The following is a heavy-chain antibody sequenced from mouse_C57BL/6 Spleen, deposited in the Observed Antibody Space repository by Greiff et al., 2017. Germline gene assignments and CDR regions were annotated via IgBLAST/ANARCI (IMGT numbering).Heavy chain of an antibody. CDR3: ARNYGSSTGFAY. CDR2: ILPGSGST. CDR1: GYTFTGYW. V-gene: IGHV1-9*01. J-gene: IGHJ3*01. D-gene: IGHD1-1*01. Sequence: VQLQQSGAELMKPGASVKLSCKATGYTFTGYWIEWVKQRPGHGLEWIGEILPGSGSTNYNEKFKGKATFTADTSSNTAYMQFSSLTTEDSAIYYCARNYGSSTGFAYWGQGTLVTVSA.